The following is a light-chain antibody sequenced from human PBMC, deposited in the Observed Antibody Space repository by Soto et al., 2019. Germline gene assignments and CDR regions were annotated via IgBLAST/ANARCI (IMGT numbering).Light chain of an antibody. CDR2: DAS. CDR1: ESINNW. Sequence: IQVTQSPSTLSAAVGDRVSITCRASESINNWLAWYQQKPGKAPKLLIYDASTLETGVQSRFSGSASGTEFTLTISSLQPDDFATYYCQDYSSYSGTFGQGTKVEIK. CDR3: QDYSSYSGT. V-gene: IGKV1-5*01. J-gene: IGKJ1*01.